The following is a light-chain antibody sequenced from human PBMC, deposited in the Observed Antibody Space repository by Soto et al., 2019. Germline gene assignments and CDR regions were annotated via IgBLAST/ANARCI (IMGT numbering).Light chain of an antibody. V-gene: IGKV1-5*03. CDR3: QQYSNYAYT. CDR1: QSISSW. CDR2: KAS. Sequence: DIQMTQSPPTLSASVGDRVTITCRASQSISSWLAWYQQKPGKAPKLLIYKASSLESGVPSRFSGSGSGTEFTLTISSLQPDDFATYYCQQYSNYAYTFGQGTKLEIK. J-gene: IGKJ2*01.